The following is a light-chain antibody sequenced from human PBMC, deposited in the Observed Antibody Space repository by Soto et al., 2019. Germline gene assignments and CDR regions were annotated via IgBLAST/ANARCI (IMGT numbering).Light chain of an antibody. J-gene: IGLJ2*01. CDR2: DVT. V-gene: IGLV2-8*01. CDR1: SNDVGFYNL. CDR3: SSYGGANNLI. Sequence: QSALAQPASVSGSPGQSITISCTGTSNDVGFYNLVSWYQQHPGKAPKVIIYDVTKRPSGVPDRFSGSKSGNTASLTVSGLQTDDEADYYCSSYGGANNLIFGGGTKLTVL.